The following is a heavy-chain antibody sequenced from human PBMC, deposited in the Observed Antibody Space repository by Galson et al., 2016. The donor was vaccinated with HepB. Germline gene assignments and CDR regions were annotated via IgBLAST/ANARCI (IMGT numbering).Heavy chain of an antibody. D-gene: IGHD2-21*02. CDR3: AKGRYCGGDCYSSDY. CDR2: IYSGGST. Sequence: SLRLSCAASGFTVSNNYMSWVRQAPGKGLEWVSVIYSGGSTYYADSVKGRFTISRDNSKNTLYLQMSSLRAEDTAVYYCAKGRYCGGDCYSSDYWGQGTLVTVSS. J-gene: IGHJ4*02. V-gene: IGHV3-53*01. CDR1: GFTVSNNY.